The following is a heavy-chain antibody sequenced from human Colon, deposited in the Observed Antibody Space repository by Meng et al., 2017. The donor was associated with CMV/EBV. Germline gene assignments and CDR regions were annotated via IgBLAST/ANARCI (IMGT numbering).Heavy chain of an antibody. J-gene: IGHJ5*02. CDR3: ARGSRDFWRGPYTGRIWFDP. CDR2: IRQDGSEK. Sequence: GESLKISCAASGFTFSNYWMSWVRQAPGKGLEWVASIRQDGSEKNYVDSVKGRFTISRDNARNSLHLQMNSLRAEDTAVYYCARGSRDFWRGPYTGRIWFDPWGQGTLVTVSS. D-gene: IGHD3-3*01. CDR1: GFTFSNYW. V-gene: IGHV3-7*01.